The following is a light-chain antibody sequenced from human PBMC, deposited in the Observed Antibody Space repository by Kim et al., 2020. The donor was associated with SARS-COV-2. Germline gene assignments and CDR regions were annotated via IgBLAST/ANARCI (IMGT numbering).Light chain of an antibody. J-gene: IGKJ1*01. CDR1: EDINNY. Sequence: ASIGDKVTITCWASEDINNYLNWYQQKPGKAPKLLIYVASSLESGVPSRFSGSGFGTDFTLTITRLQPEDFATYYCQQSYRTTWTFGQGTKVDIK. CDR2: VAS. V-gene: IGKV1-39*01. CDR3: QQSYRTTWT.